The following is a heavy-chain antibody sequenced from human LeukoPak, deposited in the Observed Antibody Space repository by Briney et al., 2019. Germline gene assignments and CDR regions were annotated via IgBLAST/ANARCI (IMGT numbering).Heavy chain of an antibody. D-gene: IGHD5-24*01. CDR2: IKQDGSKK. Sequence: GGSLRLSSVASGFPFSSYWMTWVRQAPGKGLEWVANIKQDGSKKSYVDSVKGRFTISRDNAKNSLYLQVNSLRAEDTAIYYCTRVGYIDEGIDYWGQGTLVTVSS. CDR3: TRVGYIDEGIDY. CDR1: GFPFSSYW. V-gene: IGHV3-7*04. J-gene: IGHJ4*02.